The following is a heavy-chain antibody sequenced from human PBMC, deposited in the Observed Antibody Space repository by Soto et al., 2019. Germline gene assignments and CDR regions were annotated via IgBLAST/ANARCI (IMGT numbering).Heavy chain of an antibody. Sequence: ASVKVSCKASGYTFTGYYMHWVRQAPGQGLEWMGWINPNSGGTNYAQKFQGRVTMTRDTSISTAYMELSRLRSDDTAVYYCARAVYSSSNYFDYWGQGTLVTVSS. J-gene: IGHJ4*02. V-gene: IGHV1-2*02. CDR1: GYTFTGYY. D-gene: IGHD6-6*01. CDR3: ARAVYSSSNYFDY. CDR2: INPNSGGT.